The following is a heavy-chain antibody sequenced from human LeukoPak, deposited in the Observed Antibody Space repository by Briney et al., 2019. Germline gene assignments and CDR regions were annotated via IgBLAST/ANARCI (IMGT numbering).Heavy chain of an antibody. CDR1: VYTFTDFY. D-gene: IGHD2-2*02. CDR3: GRDTNIPESETFHY. V-gene: IGHV1-2*02. Sequence: SVTVSCKASVYTFTDFYIHWVRPAPGQGAEWMGLTNPNFCSTNSAQKFQGRATMTRDTSLSTPYMALRGLRSDDTAVYYFGRDTNIPESETFHYCGQGTLVTVSS. J-gene: IGHJ4*02. CDR2: TNPNFCST.